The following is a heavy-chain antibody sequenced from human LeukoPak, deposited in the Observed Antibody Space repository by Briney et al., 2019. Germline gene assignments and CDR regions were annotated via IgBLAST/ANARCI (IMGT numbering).Heavy chain of an antibody. CDR1: GFTVTSNY. V-gene: IGHV3-66*01. D-gene: IGHD2-15*01. CDR3: ARGRGSGYCSGGSSFDY. Sequence: GGSLRLSCAVSGFTVTSNYMTWVRQAPGEGLECVSVIYSCGSTYYADSVKGRFSISRDNFKNTLYLQMNSLRPEDTAVYYCARGRGSGYCSGGSSFDYWGQGTLVTVSS. CDR2: IYSCGST. J-gene: IGHJ4*02.